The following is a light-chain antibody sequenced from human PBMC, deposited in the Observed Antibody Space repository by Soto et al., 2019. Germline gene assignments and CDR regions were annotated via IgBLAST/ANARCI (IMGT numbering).Light chain of an antibody. CDR2: DAS. J-gene: IGKJ5*01. CDR3: QQYSAWPPVT. CDR1: QSVNTY. Sequence: EILMTQSPATLSVSPGERATLSCRASQSVNTYLAWYQQKSGQAPRLLIYDASTRATGISARFSGSGSGTYFTLTISSLXSGDSAVYYCQQYSAWPPVTFGQGTRLEIK. V-gene: IGKV3-15*01.